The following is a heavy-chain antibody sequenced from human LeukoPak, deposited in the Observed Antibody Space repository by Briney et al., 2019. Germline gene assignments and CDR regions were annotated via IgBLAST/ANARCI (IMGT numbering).Heavy chain of an antibody. V-gene: IGHV3-15*01. CDR2: IKSKTDGGTT. CDR1: GFTFSSYW. Sequence: PGGSLRLSCAASGFTFSSYWMSWVRQAPGKGLEWVGRIKSKTDGGTTDYAAPVKGRFTISRDDSKNTLYLQMNSLKTEDTAVYYCTTGRRYSGSYAPIDYWGQGTLVTVSS. CDR3: TTGRRYSGSYAPIDY. J-gene: IGHJ4*02. D-gene: IGHD1-26*01.